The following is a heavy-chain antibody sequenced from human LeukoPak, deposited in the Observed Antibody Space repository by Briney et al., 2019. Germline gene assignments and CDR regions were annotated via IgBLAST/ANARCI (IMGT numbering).Heavy chain of an antibody. CDR2: IIPIFGTA. J-gene: IGHJ5*02. CDR1: GGTFISYA. V-gene: IGHV1-69*13. CDR3: ARDKRFPFTGFDP. Sequence: SVTVSCTASGGTFISYAISWVRQAPGQGLEWMGGIIPIFGTANYAQKFQGRVTITADESTSTAYMELSSLRSEDTAVYYCARDKRFPFTGFDPWGQGTLVTVSS.